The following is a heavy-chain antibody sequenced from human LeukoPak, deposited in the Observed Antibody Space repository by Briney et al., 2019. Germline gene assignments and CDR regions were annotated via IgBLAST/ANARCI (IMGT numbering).Heavy chain of an antibody. CDR1: GGSVRSGFYY. D-gene: IGHD5-18*01. V-gene: IGHV4-61*02. CDR3: AREVLDTAFNWFAP. CDR2: IDNSGTT. Sequence: PSQTLSLTCTVSGGSVRSGFYYWSWIRQPAGKGLEWIGRIDNSGTTNYNPSLKSRVTISLDTSKNQFSLKLSSVTAADTAVYYCAREVLDTAFNWFAPWGQGTLVTVSS. J-gene: IGHJ5*02.